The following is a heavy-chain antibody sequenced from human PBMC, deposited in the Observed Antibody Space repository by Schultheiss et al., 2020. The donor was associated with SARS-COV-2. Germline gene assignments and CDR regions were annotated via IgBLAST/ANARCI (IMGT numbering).Heavy chain of an antibody. D-gene: IGHD1-26*01. CDR3: ARGGVGATTVFDY. CDR2: IYYSGST. V-gene: IGHV4-59*01. J-gene: IGHJ4*02. Sequence: SETLSLTCTVSYGSISGYYWSWIRQPPGKGLEWIGSIYYSGSTYYNPSLKSRVTISVDTSKNQFSLKLSSVTAADTAVYYCARGGVGATTVFDYWGQGTLVTVSS. CDR1: YGSISGYY.